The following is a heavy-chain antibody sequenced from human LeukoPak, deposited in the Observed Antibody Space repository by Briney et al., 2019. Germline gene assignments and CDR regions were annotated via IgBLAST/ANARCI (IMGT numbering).Heavy chain of an antibody. CDR3: ARGLDDYVWGSYRYFDY. CDR2: INHSGST. V-gene: IGHV4-34*01. J-gene: IGHJ4*02. CDR1: GGSFSGYY. Sequence: KPSETLSLTCAVYGGSFSGYYWSWIRQPPGKGLEWIGEINHSGSTNYNPSLKSRVTISVDTSKNQFSLKLSSVTAADTAVYCCARGLDDYVWGSYRYFDYWGQGTLVTVSS. D-gene: IGHD3-16*02.